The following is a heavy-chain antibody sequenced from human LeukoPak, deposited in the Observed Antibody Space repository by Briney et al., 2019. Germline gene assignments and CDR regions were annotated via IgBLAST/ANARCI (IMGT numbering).Heavy chain of an antibody. CDR3: ARGPTWRGGPYYFDY. Sequence: ASVKVSCKASGYTFTSYDINWVRQATGQGLEWMGWMNPNSCSTGYAQKFQGRVNMTGNNSISTAYMQLSSLRSEDTAVYYCARGPTWRGGPYYFDYWGQGTLVTVSS. D-gene: IGHD3-10*01. CDR1: GYTFTSYD. V-gene: IGHV1-8*01. J-gene: IGHJ4*02. CDR2: MNPNSCST.